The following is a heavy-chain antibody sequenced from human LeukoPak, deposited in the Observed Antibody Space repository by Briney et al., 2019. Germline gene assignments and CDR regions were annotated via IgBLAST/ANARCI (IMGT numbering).Heavy chain of an antibody. CDR1: GYTFPSYG. D-gene: IGHD3-3*01. V-gene: IGHV1-18*01. CDR3: ARFYDFWSGYHINPDY. CDR2: MSAYNGNT. J-gene: IGHJ4*02. Sequence: ASVKVSCKASGYTFPSYGISWLRQAPGQGLEWVGWMSAYNGNTTYAQKLQGRVTMTTDTSTSTAYMGLRSLRSDDTAVYYCARFYDFWSGYHINPDYWGQGTLVTVSS.